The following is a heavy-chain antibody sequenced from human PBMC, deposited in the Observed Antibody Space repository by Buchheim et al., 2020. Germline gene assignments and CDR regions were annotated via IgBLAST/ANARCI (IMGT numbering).Heavy chain of an antibody. J-gene: IGHJ4*02. Sequence: QVQLVQSGAEMKKPGSSVKVSCKSSGDTFSRYGISWVRQAPGHGLEWMGGIIPLFGTANYAQKFQGRVTITADESTRTAYMELRSLRYEDTAMYYCARGPSSSGYYYFYWGQGT. D-gene: IGHD3-22*01. V-gene: IGHV1-69*01. CDR1: GDTFSRYG. CDR3: ARGPSSSGYYYFY. CDR2: IIPLFGTA.